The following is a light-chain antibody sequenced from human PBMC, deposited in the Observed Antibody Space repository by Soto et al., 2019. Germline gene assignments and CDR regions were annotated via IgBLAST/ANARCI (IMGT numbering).Light chain of an antibody. J-gene: IGLJ3*02. Sequence: QPVLTQSSSAFASLGSSVKLTCTLSSGHSSYIIAWHQQQPGKAPRYLMKLEGSGSYNKGSGVPDRFSGSSSGADRYLTTSDPQFVDEADYYCETWDSNTHTVFGGGTKLTVL. V-gene: IGLV4-60*02. CDR3: ETWDSNTHTV. CDR2: LEGSGSY. CDR1: SGHSSYI.